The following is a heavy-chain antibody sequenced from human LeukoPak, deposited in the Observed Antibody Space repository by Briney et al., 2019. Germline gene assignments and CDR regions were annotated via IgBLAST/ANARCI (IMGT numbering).Heavy chain of an antibody. D-gene: IGHD3-9*01. CDR1: GFTFCNSA. V-gene: IGHV3-21*01. J-gene: IGHJ4*02. CDR2: IDYDSSHI. Sequence: PGGSLRLSCAASGFTFCNSAMNWVRQAPGKGLEWVSSIDYDSSHIYYAASVRGRFTISRDNARNSVYLQMNSLRVEDTAVYYCARDPLRYLRVGHYDYWGQGTLVAVSS. CDR3: ARDPLRYLRVGHYDY.